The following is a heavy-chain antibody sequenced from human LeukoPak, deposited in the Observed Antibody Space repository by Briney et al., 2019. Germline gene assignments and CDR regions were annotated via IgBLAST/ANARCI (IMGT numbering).Heavy chain of an antibody. CDR2: MDPKTGDT. CDR1: GYTFTSYD. J-gene: IGHJ5*02. D-gene: IGHD3-10*01. CDR3: ARDLFRYYYGSGSSLNWFDP. Sequence: ASVKVSCKASGYTFTSYDINWVRQATGQGLEWMGWMDPKTGDTGSAQKLQGRVTMTTDTSTSTAYMELRSLRSDDTAVYYCARDLFRYYYGSGSSLNWFDPWGQGTLVTVSS. V-gene: IGHV1-8*02.